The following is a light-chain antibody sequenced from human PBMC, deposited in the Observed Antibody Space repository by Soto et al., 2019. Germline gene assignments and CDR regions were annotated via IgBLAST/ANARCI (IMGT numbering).Light chain of an antibody. CDR1: SSDVCGYNY. V-gene: IGLV2-14*01. CDR3: SSYTSSSTYV. CDR2: DVS. Sequence: QSALTQPSSVSGSPGQSITISCTGTSSDVCGYNYVSWYQQHPGKAPKLMIYDVSNRPSGVSNRFSGSKSGNTASLTISGLQAYYVADYYCSSYTSSSTYVFVTGTKVTV. J-gene: IGLJ1*01.